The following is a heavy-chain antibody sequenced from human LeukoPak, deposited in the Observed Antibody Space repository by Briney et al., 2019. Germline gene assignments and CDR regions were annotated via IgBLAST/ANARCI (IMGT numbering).Heavy chain of an antibody. V-gene: IGHV3-7*04. CDR3: ARGYGSGNYYFDY. CDR2: INQDGSEK. J-gene: IGHJ4*02. Sequence: GGSLRLSCAASGFTFSNYAMSWVRQAPGKGLEWVANINQDGSEKYYVDSMKGRFTISRDNAKNSLYLQMNSLRAEDTAVYYCARGYGSGNYYFDYWGQGTLVSVSS. D-gene: IGHD3-10*01. CDR1: GFTFSNYA.